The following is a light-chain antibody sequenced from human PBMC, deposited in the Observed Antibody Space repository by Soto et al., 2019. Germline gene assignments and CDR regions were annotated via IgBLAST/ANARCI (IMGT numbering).Light chain of an antibody. CDR3: SSYTSSSTVV. CDR1: SSDVGGYNY. Sequence: QSVLTQPASVSGSPGQAITISCTGTSSDVGGYNYVSWYQQHPGKAPKLMIYEVSNRTSGVSNGFSGSKSGNTASLTISGLQAEDEADYYCSSYTSSSTVVFGGGTKVTVL. J-gene: IGLJ2*01. CDR2: EVS. V-gene: IGLV2-14*01.